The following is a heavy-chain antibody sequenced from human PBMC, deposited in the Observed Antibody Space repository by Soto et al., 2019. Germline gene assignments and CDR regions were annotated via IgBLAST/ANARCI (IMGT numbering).Heavy chain of an antibody. CDR2: ISGSGGST. CDR1: GFTFSSYA. D-gene: IGHD6-6*01. Sequence: GSLRLSFAASGFTFSSYAMSWVRQAPGKGLEWVSAISGSGGSTYYADSVKGRFTISRDNSKNTLYLQMNSLRAEDTAVYYCAKDLRSSSSNYYYYYGMDVWGQGTTVTVSS. CDR3: AKDLRSSSSNYYYYYGMDV. V-gene: IGHV3-23*01. J-gene: IGHJ6*02.